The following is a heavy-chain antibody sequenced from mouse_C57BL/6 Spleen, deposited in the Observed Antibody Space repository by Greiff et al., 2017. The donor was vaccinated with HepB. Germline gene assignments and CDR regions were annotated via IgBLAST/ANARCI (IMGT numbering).Heavy chain of an antibody. J-gene: IGHJ2*01. Sequence: VQLQQPGAELVRPGTSVKLSCKASGYTFTSYWMHWVKQRPGQGLEWIGVIDPSDSYTNYNQKFKGKATLTVDTSSSTAYMQLSSLTSEDSAVYYCARGAVVAYYFDYWGQGTTLTVSS. CDR2: IDPSDSYT. V-gene: IGHV1-59*01. CDR3: ARGAVVAYYFDY. CDR1: GYTFTSYW. D-gene: IGHD1-1*01.